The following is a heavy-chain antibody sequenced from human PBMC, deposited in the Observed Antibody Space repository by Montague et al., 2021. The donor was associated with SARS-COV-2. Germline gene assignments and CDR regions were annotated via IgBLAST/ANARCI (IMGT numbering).Heavy chain of an antibody. Sequence: TLSLTCTVSGGSISSGGYYWSWIRQPPGKGLEWIGYIYYSGSTYYNPSLRSRVTISVDTSKNQFSLKLSSVTAADTAVYYCARDIFQRNPDTTMGYYYYYGIDVWGQGTTVTVSS. D-gene: IGHD5-18*01. CDR1: GGSISSGGYY. CDR3: ARDIFQRNPDTTMGYYYYYGIDV. J-gene: IGHJ6*02. CDR2: IYYSGST. V-gene: IGHV4-31*03.